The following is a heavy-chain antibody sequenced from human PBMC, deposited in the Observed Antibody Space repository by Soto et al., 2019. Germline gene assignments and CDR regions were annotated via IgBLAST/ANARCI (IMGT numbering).Heavy chain of an antibody. Sequence: PSETLSLTCVVSSYVIESGHYWGWVRQPPGKGLEWVGSIYDSGTTYYNPSLRSRVTISADTSKNQFSLSLTSVTAADTAVYYCARPPQYYTQGSSHFDYWGPGTMVNVSS. CDR2: IYDSGTT. CDR1: SYVIESGHY. V-gene: IGHV4-38-2*01. D-gene: IGHD3-3*01. CDR3: ARPPQYYTQGSSHFDY. J-gene: IGHJ4*03.